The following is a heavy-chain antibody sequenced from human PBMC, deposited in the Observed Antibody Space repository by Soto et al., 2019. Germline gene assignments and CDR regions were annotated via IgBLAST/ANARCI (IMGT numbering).Heavy chain of an antibody. CDR1: GFTFSSYA. Sequence: XGSLRLSCAASGFTFSSYAMSWVRQAPGNGLEWVSAISGSGGSTYYAGSVKGRFTISRDNSKNTLYLQMNSLRAEDTAVYYCAKVGTWGNSGFSEYFDYWGQGTLVTVSS. D-gene: IGHD3-16*01. V-gene: IGHV3-23*01. J-gene: IGHJ4*02. CDR3: AKVGTWGNSGFSEYFDY. CDR2: ISGSGGST.